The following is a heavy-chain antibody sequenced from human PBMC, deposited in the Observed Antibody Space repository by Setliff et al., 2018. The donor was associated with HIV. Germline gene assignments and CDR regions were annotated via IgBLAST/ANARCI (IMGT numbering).Heavy chain of an antibody. V-gene: IGHV1-18*04. J-gene: IGHJ4*02. Sequence: ASVKVSCKASGYTFTSYYMQWVRQAPGQGLEWMGWISANNGNTNYAQKLQGRVTMTTDTSTSTAYMELRSLRSDDTAVYYCARHASTWYYESSGPPFDYWGQGTLVTVSS. D-gene: IGHD3-22*01. CDR3: ARHASTWYYESSGPPFDY. CDR1: GYTFTSYY. CDR2: ISANNGNT.